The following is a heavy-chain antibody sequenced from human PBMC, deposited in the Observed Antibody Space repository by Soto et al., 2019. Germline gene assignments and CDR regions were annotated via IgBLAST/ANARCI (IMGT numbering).Heavy chain of an antibody. V-gene: IGHV1-69*12. CDR1: GGTFSSYA. Sequence: QVQLVQSGAEVKKPGSSVKVSCKVSGGTFSSYAISWVRQAPGQGLEWTGGIIPIFGTANNAQKFQGRVTITADESTSTAYMELSSLRSEDTAVYYCARGGGLVPAAMHWFDPWGQGTLVTVSS. D-gene: IGHD2-2*01. CDR2: IIPIFGTA. J-gene: IGHJ5*02. CDR3: ARGGGLVPAAMHWFDP.